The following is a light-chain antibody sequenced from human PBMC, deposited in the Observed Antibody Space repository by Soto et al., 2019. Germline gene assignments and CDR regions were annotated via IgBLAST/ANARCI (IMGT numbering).Light chain of an antibody. CDR1: SSDIGHYNY. V-gene: IGLV2-8*01. J-gene: IGLJ2*01. Sequence: QTALTQPPSASGSPGQSVTISCTGTSSDIGHYNYVSWYQQHPGKAPKLVIYEFNKRPSGVPDRLSGSQSGNTASLTVSGVQAEDVADYFCSAYAGSNDFVVFGGGTQLTVL. CDR2: EFN. CDR3: SAYAGSNDFVV.